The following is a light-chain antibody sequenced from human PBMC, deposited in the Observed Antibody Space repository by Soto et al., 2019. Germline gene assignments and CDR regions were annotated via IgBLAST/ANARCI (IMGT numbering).Light chain of an antibody. CDR1: SSDVGGYDY. Sequence: QSALTQPPSASGSPGQSVTISCTGTSSDVGGYDYVSWYQHHPGKVPKLLIYEVTKRPSGVPDRFSGSKSGNTASLTVSGLQAEDEADYYCSAYAGSNNWGVFGTGTKLTVL. CDR3: SAYAGSNNWGV. CDR2: EVT. J-gene: IGLJ1*01. V-gene: IGLV2-8*01.